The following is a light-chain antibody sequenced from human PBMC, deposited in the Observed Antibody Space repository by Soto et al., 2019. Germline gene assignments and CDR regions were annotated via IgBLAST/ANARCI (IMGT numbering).Light chain of an antibody. CDR1: QSVSNN. CDR3: QQYNNWPPLT. Sequence: EIVMTQSPATLSVSPGERATLSCRASQSVSNNLAWYQQKPGQAPRLLIYGASTRATGIPARFSGSGSGTEFPLTISRPQSEDFAVYYCQQYNNWPPLTFGGGTKVEIK. J-gene: IGKJ4*01. CDR2: GAS. V-gene: IGKV3D-15*01.